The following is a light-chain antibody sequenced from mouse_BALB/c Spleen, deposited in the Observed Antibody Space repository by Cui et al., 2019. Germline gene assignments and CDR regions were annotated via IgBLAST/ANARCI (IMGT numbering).Light chain of an antibody. Sequence: QLVPTQSPALMSASPGEKVTMTCSASSSVSYMYWYQQNPRSSPKPWIYLTSNLASGVPARFSGSGSGTSYSLTISSMEAEDAATYYCQQWSSNPPTFGGGTKLEIK. CDR2: LTS. V-gene: IGKV4-68*01. J-gene: IGKJ2*01. CDR3: QQWSSNPPT. CDR1: SSVSY.